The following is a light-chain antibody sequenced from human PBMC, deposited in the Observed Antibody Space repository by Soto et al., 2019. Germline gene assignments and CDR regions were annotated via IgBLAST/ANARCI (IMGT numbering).Light chain of an antibody. J-gene: IGKJ4*01. CDR3: QQLNRYPLT. V-gene: IGKV1-9*01. Sequence: DIQLTPSPSVLSASVGDIVTITCRASQDISDYLAWYQQRPGKAPKLLIYAASTLQSGAPSRFSGSGSGTEFTLTISSLQPEDFATYSCQQLNRYPLTVGGGTKGEL. CDR2: AAS. CDR1: QDISDY.